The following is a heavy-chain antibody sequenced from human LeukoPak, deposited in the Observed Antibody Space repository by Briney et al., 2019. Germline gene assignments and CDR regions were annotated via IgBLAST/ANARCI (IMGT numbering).Heavy chain of an antibody. J-gene: IGHJ3*02. V-gene: IGHV4-59*01. Sequence: SETLSLTCTVSGGSISSYYWSWIRQPPGKGLEWIGYIYYSGCTNYNPSLKSRVTISVDTSKNQFSLKLSSVTAADTAVYYCAKDSGYDAAAFDIWGQGTMVTVSS. CDR3: AKDSGYDAAAFDI. D-gene: IGHD5-12*01. CDR2: IYYSGCT. CDR1: GGSISSYY.